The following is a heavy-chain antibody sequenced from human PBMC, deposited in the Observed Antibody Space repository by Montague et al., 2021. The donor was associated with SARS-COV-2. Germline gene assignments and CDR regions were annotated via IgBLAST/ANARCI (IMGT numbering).Heavy chain of an antibody. J-gene: IGHJ4*02. Sequence: SETLSLTCTVSGVVDLRRRSEEHTSALQSHHELVCRLLLEKNTNYNPSLKSRVPISVATSKNPLSLKLSSVTAADTAVYYCARHRITIFLGRMFDYWGQGTRVTVSS. D-gene: IGHD3-9*01. CDR3: ARHRITIFLGRMFDY. CDR2: LLEKNT. CDR1: GVVDLRRRS. V-gene: IGHV4-59*08.